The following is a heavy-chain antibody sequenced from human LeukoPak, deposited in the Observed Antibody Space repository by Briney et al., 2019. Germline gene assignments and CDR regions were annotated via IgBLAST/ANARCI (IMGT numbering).Heavy chain of an antibody. J-gene: IGHJ6*03. CDR2: IIPIFGTA. CDR3: ARAHYYGSGSGTYYYYYYYMDV. D-gene: IGHD3-10*01. V-gene: IGHV1-69*06. Sequence: ASVKVSCKASGGTFSSYAISWVRQAPGQGLEWMGGIIPIFGTANYAQKFQGRVTITADKSTSTAYMELSSLRSEDTAVYYCARAHYYGSGSGTYYYYYYYMDVWGKGTTVTVSS. CDR1: GGTFSSYA.